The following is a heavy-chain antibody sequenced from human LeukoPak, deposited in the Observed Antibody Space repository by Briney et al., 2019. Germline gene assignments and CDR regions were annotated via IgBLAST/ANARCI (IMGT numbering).Heavy chain of an antibody. D-gene: IGHD4-11*01. Sequence: GESLKISCKASGHSFTDHWIGWVRQMPGIGLEWVGIINFGDSETLYSPSFQGQVTISADKSISTAYLQWSSLKASDTAMYYCARPTTVTTYAFDIWGQGTMVTVSS. J-gene: IGHJ3*02. V-gene: IGHV5-51*01. CDR2: INFGDSET. CDR1: GHSFTDHW. CDR3: ARPTTVTTYAFDI.